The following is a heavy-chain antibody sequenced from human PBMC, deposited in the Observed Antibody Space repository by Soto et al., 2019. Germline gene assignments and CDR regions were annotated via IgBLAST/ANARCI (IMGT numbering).Heavy chain of an antibody. CDR1: GGSISSYY. D-gene: IGHD2-2*02. V-gene: IGHV4-59*01. CDR3: ARDQGYCSSTSCYIRYYYGMDV. J-gene: IGHJ6*02. CDR2: IYYSGST. Sequence: SETLSLTCTVSGGSISSYYWSWIRQPPGKGLEWIGYIYYSGSTNYNPSLKSRVTISVDTSKNQFSLKLSSVTAADTAVYHCARDQGYCSSTSCYIRYYYGMDVWGPGTTVTVSS.